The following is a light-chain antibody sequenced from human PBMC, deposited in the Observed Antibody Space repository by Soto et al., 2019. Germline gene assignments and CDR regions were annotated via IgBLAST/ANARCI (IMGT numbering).Light chain of an antibody. CDR3: QQLNSYPIT. CDR2: AAS. CDR1: QGLSSD. J-gene: IGKJ5*01. Sequence: DIQLTQSPSFLSASVGDRVTITCLASQGLSSDLAWYQQKPGKAPKLLIYAASTLQSGVPSRFSGSGSGTEFTLTISSLQPEDFATYYCQQLNSYPITCGQGTRLDIK. V-gene: IGKV1-9*01.